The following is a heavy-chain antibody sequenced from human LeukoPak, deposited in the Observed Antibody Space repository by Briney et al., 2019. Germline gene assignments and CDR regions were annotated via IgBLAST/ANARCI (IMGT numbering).Heavy chain of an antibody. Sequence: SQTLSLTCTVSGGSISSGDYYWSWIRQPPGKGLEWIGYIYYSGSTYYNPSLKSRVTISVDTSKNQFSLKLSSVTAADTAVYYCARTIVVVPAAILGFPFWWFDPWGQGTLVTVSS. D-gene: IGHD2-2*02. CDR2: IYYSGST. CDR1: GGSISSGDYY. V-gene: IGHV4-30-4*08. J-gene: IGHJ5*02. CDR3: ARTIVVVPAAILGFPFWWFDP.